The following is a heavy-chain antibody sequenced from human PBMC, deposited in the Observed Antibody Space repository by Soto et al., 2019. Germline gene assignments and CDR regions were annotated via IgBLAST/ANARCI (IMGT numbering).Heavy chain of an antibody. Sequence: SETLSLTCTVSGGSINSNNYYWAWIRQSPGKGLEWIGSIYYSGYIYDNASLKSRVTMSLDTSKNQVSQKLSSVTAANKAGFFFARQVGSGSYADWFFDVWGRGTPVTVSS. D-gene: IGHD3-10*01. CDR3: ARQVGSGSYADWFFDV. J-gene: IGHJ2*01. CDR2: IYYSGYI. CDR1: GGSINSNNYY. V-gene: IGHV4-39*01.